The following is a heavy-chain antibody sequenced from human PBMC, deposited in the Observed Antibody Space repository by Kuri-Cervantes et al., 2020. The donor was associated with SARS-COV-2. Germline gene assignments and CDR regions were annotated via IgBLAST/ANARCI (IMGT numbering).Heavy chain of an antibody. CDR2: INHSGST. Sequence: SETLSLTCAVYGGSFSGYYWSWIRQPPGKGLEWIEEINHSGSTNYNPSLKSRVTISVDTSKNQFSLKVSSVTAADTAVYYCARNNRYCASTSCYRAHYMDVWGKGTTVTVSS. D-gene: IGHD2-2*01. J-gene: IGHJ6*03. V-gene: IGHV4-34*01. CDR3: ARNNRYCASTSCYRAHYMDV. CDR1: GGSFSGYY.